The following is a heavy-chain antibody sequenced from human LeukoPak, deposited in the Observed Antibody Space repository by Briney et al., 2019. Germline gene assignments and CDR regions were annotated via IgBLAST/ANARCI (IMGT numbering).Heavy chain of an antibody. J-gene: IGHJ4*01. CDR3: ARDGTAPGLYFDL. CDR1: GFTFSSYA. V-gene: IGHV3-23*01. D-gene: IGHD6-13*01. CDR2: ISGSGGST. Sequence: GGSLRLSCAASGFTFSSYAMSWVRQAPGKGLEWVSAISGSGGSTYYADSVKGRFTISRDNSKNTLYLQMSSLRAEDTAVYYCARDGTAPGLYFDLWGQGTLVTVSS.